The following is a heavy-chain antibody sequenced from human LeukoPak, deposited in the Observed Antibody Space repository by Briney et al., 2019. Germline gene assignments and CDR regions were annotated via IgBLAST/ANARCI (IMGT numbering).Heavy chain of an antibody. D-gene: IGHD3-10*01. CDR3: ARIWEGSGSYCMDV. V-gene: IGHV3-53*01. J-gene: IGHJ6*03. CDR1: GFTVSSNS. Sequence: GGSLRLSCTVSGFTVSSNSMSWVRQAPGKGLEWVSFIYSDNTHYADSVKGRFTISRDNSKNTLYLQMNSLRAEDTAVYYCARIWEGSGSYCMDVWGKGTTVTISS. CDR2: IYSDNT.